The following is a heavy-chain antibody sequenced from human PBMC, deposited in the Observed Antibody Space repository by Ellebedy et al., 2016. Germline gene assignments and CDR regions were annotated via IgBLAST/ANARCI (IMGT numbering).Heavy chain of an antibody. CDR2: ISAGSDTT. CDR1: GFNFNTFF. D-gene: IGHD4-17*01. V-gene: IGHV3-23*01. CDR3: RQGHYADL. Sequence: GRSLRLSXTASGFNFNTFFMSWVRQAPGKGLEWVSTISAGSDTTRLADSVKGRFTISRDSSKNSVYLRMNNLRVEDTAVYYCRQGHYADLWGQGTLVTVSS. J-gene: IGHJ4*02.